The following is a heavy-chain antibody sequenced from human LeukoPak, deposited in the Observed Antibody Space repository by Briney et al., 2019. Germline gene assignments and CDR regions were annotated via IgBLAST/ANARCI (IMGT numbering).Heavy chain of an antibody. CDR2: ISGSGGST. J-gene: IGHJ4*02. CDR3: AKDATPYCSGRHYFDY. Sequence: PGGSLRLSCAASGFTFSSYAMSWVRQAPGKGLEWVSAISGSGGSTYYADSVKGRFTISRDNSKNTLYLQMNSLRAEDTAVYYCAKDATPYCSGRHYFDYWGQGTLVTVSS. D-gene: IGHD3-10*01. CDR1: GFTFSSYA. V-gene: IGHV3-23*01.